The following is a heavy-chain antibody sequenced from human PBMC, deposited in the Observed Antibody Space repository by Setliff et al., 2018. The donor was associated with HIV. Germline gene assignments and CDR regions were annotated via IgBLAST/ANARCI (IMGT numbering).Heavy chain of an antibody. Sequence: LRLSCEASGFSFDDYCMNWVRQAPGKGLAWVSYISSKRTSIYYADSVKGRFTISRDNDNNSLYLQMSGLSAEDTAVYYCARGPTTVTNYYYYYMDVWGKGTTVTVSS. CDR2: ISSKRTSI. CDR1: GFSFDDYC. J-gene: IGHJ6*03. V-gene: IGHV3-48*01. CDR3: ARGPTTVTNYYYYYMDV. D-gene: IGHD4-17*01.